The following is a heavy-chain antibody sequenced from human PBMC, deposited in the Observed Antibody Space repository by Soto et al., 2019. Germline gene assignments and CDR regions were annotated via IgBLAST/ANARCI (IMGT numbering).Heavy chain of an antibody. Sequence: GGSLRLSCEASGFTFSSYPMHWVRQAPGKGLEWVTVISYDGGNQYYADSVKGRFTISRDNSKDTLYLQMHSLRSDDTAVYFCARGPITQTSFIDHWGQGTLVTVS. V-gene: IGHV3-30-3*01. CDR3: ARGPITQTSFIDH. CDR2: ISYDGGNQ. CDR1: GFTFSSYP. D-gene: IGHD1-20*01. J-gene: IGHJ4*02.